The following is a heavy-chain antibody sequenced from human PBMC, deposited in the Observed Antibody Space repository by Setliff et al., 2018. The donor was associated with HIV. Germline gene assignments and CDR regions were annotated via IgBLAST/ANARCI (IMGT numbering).Heavy chain of an antibody. D-gene: IGHD2-21*01. J-gene: IGHJ4*02. CDR2: FYYTGIA. Sequence: PSETLSLTCSVSDGSINSRNYYWGWIRQPPGKGLEWIGNFYYTGIADYNPSLKRRATISLDTSNTQFSLSLSSVTATDPAVYYCVRQLRVGMRVVVPYFFDSWSQGTLVTVSS. CDR1: DGSINSRNYY. CDR3: VRQLRVGMRVVVPYFFDS. V-gene: IGHV4-39*01.